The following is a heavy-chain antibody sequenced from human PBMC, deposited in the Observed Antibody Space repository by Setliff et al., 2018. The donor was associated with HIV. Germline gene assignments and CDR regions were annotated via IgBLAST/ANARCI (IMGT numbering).Heavy chain of an antibody. CDR2: ISVYNDDT. D-gene: IGHD1-26*01. V-gene: IGHV1-18*01. Sequence: GASVMVSCKASGHTLTSYGISWVRQAPGQGLEWMGWISVYNDDTSYAQKFQGRVTMTTDTSTGTAYMELRSLRSDDTAMYYCARDVSGSYHLDAFDIWGQGTMVTVSS. J-gene: IGHJ3*02. CDR3: ARDVSGSYHLDAFDI. CDR1: GHTLTSYG.